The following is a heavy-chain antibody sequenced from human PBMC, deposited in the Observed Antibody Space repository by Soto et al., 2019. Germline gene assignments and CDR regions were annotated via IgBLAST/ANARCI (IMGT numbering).Heavy chain of an antibody. J-gene: IGHJ4*02. CDR1: GFTFSSYG. Sequence: VGSLRLSCAASGFTFSSYGMHWVRQAPGKGLEWVAVISYDGSNKYYADSVKGRFTISRDNSKNTLYLQMNSLRAEDTAVYYCAKSRTTVTTATGQFDYWGQGTLVTVSS. D-gene: IGHD4-4*01. CDR2: ISYDGSNK. CDR3: AKSRTTVTTATGQFDY. V-gene: IGHV3-30*18.